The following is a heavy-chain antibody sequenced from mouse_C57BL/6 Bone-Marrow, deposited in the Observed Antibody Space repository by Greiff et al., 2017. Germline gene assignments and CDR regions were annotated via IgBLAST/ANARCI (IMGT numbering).Heavy chain of an antibody. CDR2: IDPSDSET. CDR3: ARSGVDYDFDD. J-gene: IGHJ2*01. CDR1: GYTFTSYW. V-gene: IGHV1-52*01. Sequence: QVQLQQPGAELVRPGSSVKLSCKASGYTFTSYWMHWVKQRPIQGLEWIGNIDPSDSETHYNQKFKDKATLTVDKSSSTAYMQLSSLTSEDSAVYYCARSGVDYDFDDWGQGTTLTVSS. D-gene: IGHD1-1*01.